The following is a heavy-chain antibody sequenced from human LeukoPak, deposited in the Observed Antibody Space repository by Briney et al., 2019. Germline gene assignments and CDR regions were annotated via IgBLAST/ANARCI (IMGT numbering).Heavy chain of an antibody. D-gene: IGHD6-13*01. CDR3: AREASIAAAGHDQTFDY. CDR1: GGSISSGGYY. Sequence: KPSETLSLTCTVSGGSISSGGYYWSWIRQPPGKGLEWIGYIYHSGSTYYNPSLKSRVTISVDRSKNQFSLKLSSVTAADTAVYYCAREASIAAAGHDQTFDYWGQGTLVTVSS. V-gene: IGHV4-30-2*01. J-gene: IGHJ4*02. CDR2: IYHSGST.